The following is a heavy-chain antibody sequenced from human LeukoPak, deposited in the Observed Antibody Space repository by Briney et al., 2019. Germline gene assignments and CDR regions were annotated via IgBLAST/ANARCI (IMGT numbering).Heavy chain of an antibody. D-gene: IGHD4-17*01. Sequence: PGGSLRLSCAASGFTFSNYWMSWLRQAPGKGLEGVANIRGDGSKRYYVDSVKGRFTISRDNAQNPLYLQMNGQTADDSAVYYCATVLAGGCPGDTCSPVFDYWGQGTLVTVSS. J-gene: IGHJ4*02. CDR2: IRGDGSKR. V-gene: IGHV3-7*01. CDR1: GFTFSNYW. CDR3: ATVLAGGCPGDTCSPVFDY.